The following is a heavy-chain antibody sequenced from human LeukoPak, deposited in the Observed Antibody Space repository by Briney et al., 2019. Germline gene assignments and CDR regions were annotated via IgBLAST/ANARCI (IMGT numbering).Heavy chain of an antibody. J-gene: IGHJ4*02. CDR3: ARHDDPSGQPSYDY. D-gene: IGHD6-25*01. V-gene: IGHV4-4*09. Sequence: PSETLSLTCTVSGGSISSYYWSWIRQPPGKGLEWIGYIYTSGSTNYNPSLKSRVTISVDTSKNQFSLKLSSVTAADTAVYYCARHDDPSGQPSYDYWGQGTLVTVSS. CDR1: GGSISSYY. CDR2: IYTSGST.